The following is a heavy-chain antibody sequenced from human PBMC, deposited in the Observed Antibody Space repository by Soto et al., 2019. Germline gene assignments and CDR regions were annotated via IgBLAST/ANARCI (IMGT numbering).Heavy chain of an antibody. CDR1: GGSISSYY. D-gene: IGHD1-26*01. Sequence: QVQLQESGPGLVKPSETLSLTCTVSGGSISSYYWGWIRQPPGKGLEWIGYISYSGSTNYNPSLKSRLTISVDTSKNQFSLRLSSVTAADTAVYYCARQAHSYSGGYYVDYWGQGTLVTVSS. J-gene: IGHJ4*02. CDR3: ARQAHSYSGGYYVDY. CDR2: ISYSGST. V-gene: IGHV4-59*08.